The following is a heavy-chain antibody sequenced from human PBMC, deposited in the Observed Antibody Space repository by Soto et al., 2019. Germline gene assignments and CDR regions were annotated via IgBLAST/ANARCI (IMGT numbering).Heavy chain of an antibody. J-gene: IGHJ5*02. V-gene: IGHV1-46*03. Sequence: ASVKVSCKASGYTFTSYYMHWVRQAPGQGLEWMGIINPSGGSTSYAQKFQGRVTMTRDTSTNTVYMDLSSLRSEDTAVYYCARFRQQLRLFDPWGQGTLVTVSS. CDR3: ARFRQQLRLFDP. CDR1: GYTFTSYY. CDR2: INPSGGST. D-gene: IGHD6-13*01.